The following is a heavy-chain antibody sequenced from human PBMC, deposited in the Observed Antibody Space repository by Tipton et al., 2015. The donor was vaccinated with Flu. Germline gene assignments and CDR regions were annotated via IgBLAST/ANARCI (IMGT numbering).Heavy chain of an antibody. CDR2: INGNGATT. V-gene: IGHV3-23*01. CDR1: GFTFSNYA. J-gene: IGHJ6*02. CDR3: AKARNYCSGGGCYRYAMGV. Sequence: SLRLSCAASGFTFSNYAMSWVRQAPGKGLEWVSVINGNGATTYYADSVKGRFTISRDNSKDTLFLQMNSLRAEDTAVYYCAKARNYCSGGGCYRYAMGVWGQGTPVTVSS. D-gene: IGHD2-15*01.